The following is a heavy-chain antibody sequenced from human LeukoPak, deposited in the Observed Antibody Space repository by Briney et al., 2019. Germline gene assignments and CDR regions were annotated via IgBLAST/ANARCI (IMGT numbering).Heavy chain of an antibody. CDR3: ARDFLEDTQ. D-gene: IGHD2-15*01. V-gene: IGHV3-48*02. CDR1: GFTFSSYN. Sequence: GGSLRLSCAASGFTFSSYNMNWVRQAPGKGLEWVSYISSNTRVIHYADSAKGRFTISRDNAKNSLYLQMNSLRDEDTAVCYCARDFLEDTQWGQGTLVTVSS. J-gene: IGHJ4*02. CDR2: ISSNTRVI.